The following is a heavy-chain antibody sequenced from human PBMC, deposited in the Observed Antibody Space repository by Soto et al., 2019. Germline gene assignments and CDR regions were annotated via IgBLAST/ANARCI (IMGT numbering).Heavy chain of an antibody. Sequence: QDHLVESGGGVVQPGTSLRLSCAASGFTFNTYGMPWVRQAPGKGLEWVAVISYDGSDKFYADSVKGRFNISRDNSKNTLYLQMSSLRPEDTAIYYCAKSPNFYCSSPNCYKYYFDYWGQGTLVTVSS. V-gene: IGHV3-30*18. D-gene: IGHD2-2*02. CDR1: GFTFNTYG. CDR2: ISYDGSDK. J-gene: IGHJ4*02. CDR3: AKSPNFYCSSPNCYKYYFDY.